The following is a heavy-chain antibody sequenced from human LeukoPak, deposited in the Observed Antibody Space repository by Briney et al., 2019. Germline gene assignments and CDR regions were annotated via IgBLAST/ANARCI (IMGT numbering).Heavy chain of an antibody. D-gene: IGHD6-13*01. CDR3: ASDGIAAAGTVGPRPDYYYYGMDV. Sequence: KPSETLSLTCAVYGGSFSGYYWSWIRQPPGKGLEWIGEINHSGSTNYNPSLKSRVTISVDTSKNQFSLKLSSVTAADTAVYYCASDGIAAAGTVGPRPDYYYYGMDVWGQGTTVTVSS. CDR2: INHSGST. V-gene: IGHV4-34*01. J-gene: IGHJ6*02. CDR1: GGSFSGYY.